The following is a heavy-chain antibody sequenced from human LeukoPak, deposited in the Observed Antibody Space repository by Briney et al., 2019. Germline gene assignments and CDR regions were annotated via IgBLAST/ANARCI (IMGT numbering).Heavy chain of an antibody. J-gene: IGHJ6*03. CDR1: GYTFTDYY. V-gene: IGHV1-18*04. CDR2: ISAYNGNT. CDR3: ARDQYYYYYYMDV. Sequence: ASVKVSCKASGYTFTDYYVHWVRQAPGQGLEWMGWISAYNGNTNYAQKLQGRVTMTTDTSTSTAYMELRSLRSDDTAVYYCARDQYYYYYYMDVWGKGTTVTISS.